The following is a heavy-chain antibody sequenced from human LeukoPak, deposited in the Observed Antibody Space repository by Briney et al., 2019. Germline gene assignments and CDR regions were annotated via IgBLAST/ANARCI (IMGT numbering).Heavy chain of an antibody. J-gene: IGHJ5*02. CDR2: IKQDGSEK. D-gene: IGHD1-26*01. Sequence: GGSLRLSCAASGFTFSSYWMSWVRQAPGKGLEWVANIKQDGSEKYYVDSVKGRFTFSRDNAKNSLYLQMNSLRAEDTAVYYCARALKGGWFDPWGQGTLVTVSS. CDR3: ARALKGGWFDP. CDR1: GFTFSSYW. V-gene: IGHV3-7*01.